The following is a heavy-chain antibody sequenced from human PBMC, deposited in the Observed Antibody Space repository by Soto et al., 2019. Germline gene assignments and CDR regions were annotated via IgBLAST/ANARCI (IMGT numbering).Heavy chain of an antibody. CDR1: RFTFSSYS. Sequence: EGSLRLSCAASRFTFSSYSMFWVRQAPGKGLEWVSYISSSSSTIYYADSVRGRFTISRDNAKSSLYLQMNSLRDEDTAGYYCARGSSGWYGGFDYWGQGTLVTVSS. J-gene: IGHJ4*02. CDR2: ISSSSSTI. D-gene: IGHD6-19*01. CDR3: ARGSSGWYGGFDY. V-gene: IGHV3-48*02.